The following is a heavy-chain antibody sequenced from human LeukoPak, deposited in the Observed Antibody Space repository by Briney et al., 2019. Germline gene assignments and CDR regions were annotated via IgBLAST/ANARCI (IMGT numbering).Heavy chain of an antibody. D-gene: IGHD1/OR15-1a*01. V-gene: IGHV3-64D*09. CDR3: VKDYNWNIFHY. J-gene: IGHJ4*02. Sequence: GGSLRLSCSASGFTFSRYAMHWVRQAPGKGLEYVSGISSNGGSTYYADSVKGRFTVSRDNSKNTLYLQMSSLRADDTAVYYCVKDYNWNIFHYWGQGTLVTVSS. CDR1: GFTFSRYA. CDR2: ISSNGGST.